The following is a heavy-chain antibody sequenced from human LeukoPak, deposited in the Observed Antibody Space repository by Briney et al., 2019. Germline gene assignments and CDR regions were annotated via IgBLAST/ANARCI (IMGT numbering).Heavy chain of an antibody. CDR3: ARDNGDSSDY. V-gene: IGHV3-48*03. Sequence: GGSLRLSCAASGFTFSSYDMNWVRQAPGKGLEWISYVSSGGSSIYYADSVKGRFTISRDNAKNSLYLQMNSLRAEDTAVYYCARDNGDSSDYWGQGTLVTVSS. J-gene: IGHJ4*02. CDR2: VSSGGSSI. D-gene: IGHD4-17*01. CDR1: GFTFSSYD.